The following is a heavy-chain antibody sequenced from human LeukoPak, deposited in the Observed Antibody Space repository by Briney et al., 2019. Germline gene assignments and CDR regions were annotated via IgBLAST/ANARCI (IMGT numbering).Heavy chain of an antibody. CDR1: GYTFIRYY. J-gene: IGHJ4*02. Sequence: GASVKVSCKASGYTFIRYYVHWVRQAPGQGLEWMGWINSKSGGTNYAQKFQGRVAMTRDTSISTAYMELSRLRSGDTAVYYCARDLRYYYDSSGYYYFDYWGQGTLVTVSS. CDR2: INSKSGGT. V-gene: IGHV1-2*02. D-gene: IGHD3-22*01. CDR3: ARDLRYYYDSSGYYYFDY.